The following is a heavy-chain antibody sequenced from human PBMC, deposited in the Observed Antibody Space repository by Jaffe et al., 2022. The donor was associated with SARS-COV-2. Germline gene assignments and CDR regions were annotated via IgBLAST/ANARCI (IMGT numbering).Heavy chain of an antibody. V-gene: IGHV3-23*04. Sequence: EVQLVESGGGLVQPGGSLRLSCAASGFTFSSYAMSWVRQAPGKGLEWVSAISGSGGSTYYADSVKGRFTISRDNSKNTLYLQMNSLRAEDTAVYYCAKVSRRYFDWLLYGGWFDPWGQGTLVTVSS. D-gene: IGHD3-9*01. CDR2: ISGSGGST. CDR3: AKVSRRYFDWLLYGGWFDP. CDR1: GFTFSSYA. J-gene: IGHJ5*02.